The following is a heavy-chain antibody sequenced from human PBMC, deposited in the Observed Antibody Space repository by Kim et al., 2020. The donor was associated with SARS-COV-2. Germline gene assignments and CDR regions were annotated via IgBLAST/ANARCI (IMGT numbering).Heavy chain of an antibody. CDR3: ARTSEVYYGMDV. CDR1: GGSISSGGYY. J-gene: IGHJ6*02. Sequence: SETLSLTCTVSGGSISSGGYYWSWIRQHPGKGLEWIGYIYYSGSTYYNPSLKSRVTISVDTSKNQFSLKLSSVTAADTAVYYCARTSEVYYGMDVWGQGTTVTVSS. CDR2: IYYSGST. V-gene: IGHV4-31*03.